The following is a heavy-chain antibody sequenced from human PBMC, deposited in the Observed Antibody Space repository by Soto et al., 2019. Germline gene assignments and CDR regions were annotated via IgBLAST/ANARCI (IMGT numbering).Heavy chain of an antibody. V-gene: IGHV1-69*02. CDR2: IIPILGIA. D-gene: IGHD2-21*02. J-gene: IGHJ4*02. CDR3: ATSGVVVTAITFDS. Sequence: QVQLVQSGAEVKKPGSSVKVSCKASGGTFSSYTISWVRQAPGQGLEWMGRIIPILGIANYAQKFQGRVTITADKSTSTAYMERSSLRSEDTAVYYCATSGVVVTAITFDSWGQGTLVTVSS. CDR1: GGTFSSYT.